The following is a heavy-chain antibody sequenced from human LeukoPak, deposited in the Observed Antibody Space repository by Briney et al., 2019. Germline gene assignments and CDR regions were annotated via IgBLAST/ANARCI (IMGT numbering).Heavy chain of an antibody. CDR1: GFTFDDYA. J-gene: IGHJ4*02. CDR2: ISWNSGSI. Sequence: GGSLRLSCAASGFTFDDYAMHWVRQAPGKGLEWVSGISWNSGSIGYADSVKGRFTISRDNAKNSLYLQMNSLRAEDTALYYCAKDMGGYSYGQYYFDYWGQGTLVTVSS. V-gene: IGHV3-9*01. D-gene: IGHD5-18*01. CDR3: AKDMGGYSYGQYYFDY.